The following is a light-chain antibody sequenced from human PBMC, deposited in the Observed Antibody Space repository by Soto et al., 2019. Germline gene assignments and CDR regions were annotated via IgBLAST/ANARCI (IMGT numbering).Light chain of an antibody. Sequence: QSALTQPRSVSGSRGQSVTLSCTGTSSDVGGYNYVSWYQQRPGKAPKLMIYDVSRRPSGVPGRFSGSKSGNTASLTISGLQAEDEAEYFCCSHAASYTYVFGPGTKLTVL. V-gene: IGLV2-11*01. CDR3: CSHAASYTYV. CDR1: SSDVGGYNY. CDR2: DVS. J-gene: IGLJ1*01.